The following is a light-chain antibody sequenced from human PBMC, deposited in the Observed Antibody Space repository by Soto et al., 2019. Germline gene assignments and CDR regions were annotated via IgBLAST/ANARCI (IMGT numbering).Light chain of an antibody. CDR2: DVS. Sequence: QSALTQPRSVSGSPGQSVAISCTGTSSDVGGYNYVSWYRQHPDKAPKLILYDVSKRPSGVPDRFSGSKSGNTASLTISGLLAEDEADYYCCSYAGSYIVVIGGGTKLTVL. CDR1: SSDVGGYNY. V-gene: IGLV2-11*01. CDR3: CSYAGSYIVV. J-gene: IGLJ2*01.